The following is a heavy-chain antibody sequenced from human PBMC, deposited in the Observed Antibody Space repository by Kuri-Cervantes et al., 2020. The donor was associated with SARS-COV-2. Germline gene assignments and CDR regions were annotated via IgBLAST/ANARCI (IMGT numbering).Heavy chain of an antibody. CDR2: ISSSSSYI. CDR1: GFTFSSYW. Sequence: GESLKISCAASGFTFSSYWMSWVRQAPGKGLEWVSSISSSSSYIYYADSVKGRFTISRDNAKNSLYLQMNSLRAEDTAVYYCARDPPGPWGQGTLVTVSS. V-gene: IGHV3-21*01. J-gene: IGHJ5*02. CDR3: ARDPPGP.